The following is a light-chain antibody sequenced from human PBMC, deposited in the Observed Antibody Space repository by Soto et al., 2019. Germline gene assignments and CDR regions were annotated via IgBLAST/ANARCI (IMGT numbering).Light chain of an antibody. V-gene: IGKV3-20*01. Sequence: ELVLTQSPGTLSLSPGERATLSCRASQSVSSSYLAWYQQKPGQAPRLLIYGASSRATGIPDRFSGSGSGTDFTLTISRQEPEDFAVYYCQQYGSSPPVTFGQGTRLEIK. CDR3: QQYGSSPPVT. J-gene: IGKJ5*01. CDR1: QSVSSSY. CDR2: GAS.